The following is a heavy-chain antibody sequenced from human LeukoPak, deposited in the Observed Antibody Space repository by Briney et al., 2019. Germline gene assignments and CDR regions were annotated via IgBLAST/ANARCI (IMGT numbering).Heavy chain of an antibody. J-gene: IGHJ4*02. CDR3: AREWLLLRGFDY. CDR2: INPNSGGT. CDR1: GYTFTGYY. D-gene: IGHD3-22*01. Sequence: ASVKVSCKASGYTFTGYYMHWVRQAPGQGLEWMGWINPNSGGTNYAQKLQGRVTMTRDTSISTAYMELSRLRSDDTAVYYCAREWLLLRGFDYWGQGTLVTVSS. V-gene: IGHV1-2*02.